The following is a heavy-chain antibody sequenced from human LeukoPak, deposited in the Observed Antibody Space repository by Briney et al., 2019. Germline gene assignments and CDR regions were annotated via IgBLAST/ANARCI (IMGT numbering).Heavy chain of an antibody. J-gene: IGHJ6*02. CDR3: ASKMTGPYYYGLDV. D-gene: IGHD3-10*01. CDR2: ISSSSSYI. Sequence: GGSLRLSCAASGFTFSRYSMNWVRQAPGKGLEWVSSISSSSSYIYYADSMKGRFTISRDNAKNSLYLQMNSLRAEDTAMYYCASKMTGPYYYGLDVWGQGTTVTVSS. CDR1: GFTFSRYS. V-gene: IGHV3-21*01.